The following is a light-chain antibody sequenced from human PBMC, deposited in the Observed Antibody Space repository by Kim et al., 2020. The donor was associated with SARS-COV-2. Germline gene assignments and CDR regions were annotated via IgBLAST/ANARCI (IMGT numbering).Light chain of an antibody. V-gene: IGLV6-57*03. Sequence: GKTVTIPCTRSSGSIDDNYVQWYQQRPGGVPTAVIYEDDQRPSGVSDRSSGSIDNSSNSASLTISGLKTEDEADYYCQSYNRSNVVFGGGTQLTVL. CDR3: QSYNRSNVV. J-gene: IGLJ2*01. CDR1: SGSIDDNY. CDR2: EDD.